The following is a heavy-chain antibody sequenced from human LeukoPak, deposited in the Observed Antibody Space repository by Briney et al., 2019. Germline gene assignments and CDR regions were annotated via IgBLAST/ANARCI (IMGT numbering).Heavy chain of an antibody. CDR1: GGSISSYY. D-gene: IGHD5-12*01. CDR3: ARGPNYSGYGNFDY. J-gene: IGHJ4*02. V-gene: IGHV4-59*01. CDR2: IYYTGST. Sequence: SETLSLTCTVSGGSISSYYWSWIRQPPGKGLEWIGYIYYTGSTTYNPSLESRITISADTSKNQFSLELTSVTAADTAVYYCARGPNYSGYGNFDYWGQGTLVTVSS.